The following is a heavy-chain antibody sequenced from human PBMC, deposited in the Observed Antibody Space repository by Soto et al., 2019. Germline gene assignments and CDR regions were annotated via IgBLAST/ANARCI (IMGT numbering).Heavy chain of an antibody. Sequence: PGGSLRLSCAASGFTFSNYGFHWVRQAPGKGLEWVAVIWYDGSKKYYVDSVKGRFTISRDNSKNTLYLQMDSLRAEDTAVYHCARDLGSTNYYFDSWGLGTLVTVSS. J-gene: IGHJ4*02. V-gene: IGHV3-33*01. D-gene: IGHD5-12*01. CDR3: ARDLGSTNYYFDS. CDR1: GFTFSNYG. CDR2: IWYDGSKK.